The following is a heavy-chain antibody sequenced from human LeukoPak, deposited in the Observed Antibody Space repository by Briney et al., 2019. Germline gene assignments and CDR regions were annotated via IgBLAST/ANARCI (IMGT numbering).Heavy chain of an antibody. CDR1: GYTFTTYD. J-gene: IGHJ5*02. CDR2: MNPNSGNT. V-gene: IGHV1-8*01. Sequence: ASVKVSCKASGYTFTTYDINWVRQAPGQGLEWMGWMNPNSGNTGYAQKFQGRVTMTRNTSISTAYMELSSLRSEDTAVYYCAAYDILTEEWFDPWGQGTLVTVSS. CDR3: AAYDILTEEWFDP. D-gene: IGHD3-9*01.